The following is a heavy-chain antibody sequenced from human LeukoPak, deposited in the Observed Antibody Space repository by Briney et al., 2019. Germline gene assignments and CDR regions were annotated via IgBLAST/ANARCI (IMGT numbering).Heavy chain of an antibody. D-gene: IGHD5-24*01. CDR2: ISSNGGST. CDR3: ASTMLDDAFDI. CDR1: GFTFSSYA. J-gene: IGHJ3*02. V-gene: IGHV3-64*01. Sequence: PGGSLRLSCAASGFTFSSYAMHWVRQAPGKGLEYVSAISSNGGSTYYANSVKGRFTISRDNSKNTLYLQMGSLRAEDMAVYYCASTMLDDAFDIWGQGTMVTVSS.